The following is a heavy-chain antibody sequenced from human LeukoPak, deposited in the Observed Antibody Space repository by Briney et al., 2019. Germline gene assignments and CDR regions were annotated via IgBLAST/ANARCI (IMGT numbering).Heavy chain of an antibody. CDR1: GFTFSNAW. D-gene: IGHD3-10*01. CDR2: IKSKTDGGTT. J-gene: IGHJ4*02. Sequence: PGGSLRLSCAASGFTFSNAWMSWVRQAPGKGLEWVGRIKSKTDGGTTDYAAPVKGRFTISRDDSKNTLYLQMNSLKTEDTAVYYCTTLLWFGELLSCWGQGTLVTVSS. CDR3: TTLLWFGELLSC. V-gene: IGHV3-15*01.